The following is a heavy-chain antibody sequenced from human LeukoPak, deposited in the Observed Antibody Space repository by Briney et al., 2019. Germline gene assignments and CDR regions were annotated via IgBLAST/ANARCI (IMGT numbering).Heavy chain of an antibody. V-gene: IGHV1-3*01. Sequence: ASVNVSCKVSGSVSSDYAVHWVCQAPGRGLEWMGWIHVGKGDTGSSQKVQGRVTITRDTSASTVYMELSRLRSEDTAVYYCVRKTPGPQFGMDVWGQGTTVTV. CDR3: VRKTPGPQFGMDV. D-gene: IGHD6-19*01. CDR2: IHVGKGDT. CDR1: GSVSSDYA. J-gene: IGHJ6*02.